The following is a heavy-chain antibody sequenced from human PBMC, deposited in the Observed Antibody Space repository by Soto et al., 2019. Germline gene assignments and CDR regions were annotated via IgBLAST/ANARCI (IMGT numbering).Heavy chain of an antibody. CDR3: ARDKLGYCSSTSCPDFDY. V-gene: IGHV3-48*01. CDR2: ISSSSSTI. D-gene: IGHD2-2*01. J-gene: IGHJ4*02. Sequence: GGSLRLSCAASGFTFSSYSMNWVRQAPGKGLEWVSYISSSSSTIYYADSVKGRFTISRDNAKNSLYLQMNSLRAEDTAVYYCARDKLGYCSSTSCPDFDYWGQGTLVTVSS. CDR1: GFTFSSYS.